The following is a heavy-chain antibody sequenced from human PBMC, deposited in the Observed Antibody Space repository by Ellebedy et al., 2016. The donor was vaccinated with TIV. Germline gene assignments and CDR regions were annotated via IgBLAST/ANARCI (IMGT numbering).Heavy chain of an antibody. J-gene: IGHJ4*02. V-gene: IGHV3-33*01. Sequence: GGSLRLSXAASGFTFSRYGMHWVRQAPGKGLEWVASIWYDGSGKYYGDSVKGRFSISRDNSKNTLYLQMNSLRVEDTAVYYCARDPSLDWNLDYWGQGTLVTVSS. CDR2: IWYDGSGK. CDR1: GFTFSRYG. CDR3: ARDPSLDWNLDY. D-gene: IGHD1-1*01.